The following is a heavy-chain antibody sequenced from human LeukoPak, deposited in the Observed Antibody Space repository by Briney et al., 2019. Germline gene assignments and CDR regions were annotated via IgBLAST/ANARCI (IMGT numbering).Heavy chain of an antibody. Sequence: SETLSLTCAVYGGSFSGYYWSWIRQPPEKGLEWIGEINHSGSTNYNPSLKSRVTISVDTSKNQFSLKLSSVTAADTAVYYCARGRRGVNDYDSSGYYADYCGQGTLVTVSS. V-gene: IGHV4-34*01. CDR2: INHSGST. D-gene: IGHD3-22*01. J-gene: IGHJ4*02. CDR1: GGSFSGYY. CDR3: ARGRRGVNDYDSSGYYADY.